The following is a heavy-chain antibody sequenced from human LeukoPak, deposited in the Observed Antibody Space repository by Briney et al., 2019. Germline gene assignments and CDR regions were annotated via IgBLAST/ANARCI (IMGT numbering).Heavy chain of an antibody. Sequence: ASVKVSCKASGATFSSSAISWVRQAPGQGLGWVGGAIPILGSTKYAQKFQDRVSITTDESTSTAYMELSSLRSVDTAVYYCARGRELPDYWGQGTLVTVSS. CDR1: GATFSSSA. CDR3: ARGRELPDY. CDR2: AIPILGST. V-gene: IGHV1-69*05. D-gene: IGHD2-15*01. J-gene: IGHJ4*02.